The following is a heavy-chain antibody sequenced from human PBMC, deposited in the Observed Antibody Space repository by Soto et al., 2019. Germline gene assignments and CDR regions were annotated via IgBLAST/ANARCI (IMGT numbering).Heavy chain of an antibody. CDR3: ARDSYDSSGYY. CDR1: GFTVSSNY. V-gene: IGHV3-66*01. D-gene: IGHD3-22*01. CDR2: IYSGGST. Sequence: GGSLRFSCAASGFTVSSNYMSWVRQAPGKGLEWVSVIYSGGSTYYADSVKGRFTISRHNSKNTLYLQMNSLRAEDTAVYYCARDSYDSSGYYWGQGTLVTVSS. J-gene: IGHJ4*02.